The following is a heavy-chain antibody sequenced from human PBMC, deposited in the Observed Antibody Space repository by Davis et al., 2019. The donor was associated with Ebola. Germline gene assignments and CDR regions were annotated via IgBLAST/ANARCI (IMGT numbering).Heavy chain of an antibody. J-gene: IGHJ5*02. D-gene: IGHD2-15*01. Sequence: AASVKVSCKASGGTFSSYTISWVRQAPGQGLEWMGRIIPILGIAKYAQKFQGRVTITADKSTNTAHMELSSLRSDDTAVYYCARYAGGSGQELFDLWSQGTLVTVSS. CDR2: IIPILGIA. V-gene: IGHV1-69*02. CDR3: ARYAGGSGQELFDL. CDR1: GGTFSSYT.